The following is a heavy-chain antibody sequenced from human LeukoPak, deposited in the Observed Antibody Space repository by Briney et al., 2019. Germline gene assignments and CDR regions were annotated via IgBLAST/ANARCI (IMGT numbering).Heavy chain of an antibody. J-gene: IGHJ5*02. CDR1: GFTFSSYG. V-gene: IGHV3-30*18. CDR2: ISYDGSNK. D-gene: IGHD2-2*01. CDR3: AKDDCRTTPCHGP. Sequence: PGRSLRLSCAASGFTFSSYGMEWVRQAPGKGLEWVALISYDGSNKYYADSVKGRFTVSRDNSKNTLFLQMNSLRPEDTAVYYCAKDDCRTTPCHGPWGQGTLVTVSS.